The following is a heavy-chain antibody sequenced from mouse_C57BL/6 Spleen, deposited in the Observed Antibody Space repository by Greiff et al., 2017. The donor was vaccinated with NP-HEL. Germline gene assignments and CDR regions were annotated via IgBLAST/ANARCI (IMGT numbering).Heavy chain of an antibody. CDR1: GYTFTSYW. V-gene: IGHV1-50*01. Sequence: QVQLQQPGAELVKPGASVKLSCKASGYTFTSYWMPWVKQRPGQGLEWIGEIDPSDSYTNYNQKFKGKATLTVDTSSSTAYMQLSSLTSEDSAVYYCAREGDSKGFAYWGQGTLVTVSA. D-gene: IGHD2-5*01. CDR3: AREGDSKGFAY. J-gene: IGHJ3*01. CDR2: IDPSDSYT.